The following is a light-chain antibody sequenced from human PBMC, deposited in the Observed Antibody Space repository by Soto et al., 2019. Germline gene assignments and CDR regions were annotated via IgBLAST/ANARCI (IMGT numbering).Light chain of an antibody. V-gene: IGKV1-5*01. CDR2: DAS. Sequence: DIQMTQSPSTLSASVGDRVTITCRASQSISSWLAWYQQKPGKAPKLLIYDASSLESGVPSRFSGSGSGTEFTLTISSLQPDDFATYYCQQYNSPPYTFGQGTELEIK. CDR1: QSISSW. J-gene: IGKJ2*01. CDR3: QQYNSPPYT.